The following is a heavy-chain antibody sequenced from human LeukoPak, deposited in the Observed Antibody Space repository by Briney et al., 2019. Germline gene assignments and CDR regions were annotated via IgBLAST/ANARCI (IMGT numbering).Heavy chain of an antibody. Sequence: GGSLRLSCAASGFTFSSYGMHWVRRAPGKGLEWVAVIWYDGSNKYYADSVKGRFTISRDNSKNTLYLQMNSLRAEDTAVYYCARDVFPRYSGYDYYYYGMDVWGQGTTVTVSS. J-gene: IGHJ6*02. CDR2: IWYDGSNK. D-gene: IGHD5-12*01. V-gene: IGHV3-33*01. CDR3: ARDVFPRYSGYDYYYYGMDV. CDR1: GFTFSSYG.